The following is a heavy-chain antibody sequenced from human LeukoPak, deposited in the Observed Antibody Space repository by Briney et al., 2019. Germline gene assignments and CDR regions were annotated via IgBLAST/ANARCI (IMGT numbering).Heavy chain of an antibody. CDR2: ISGSGYST. D-gene: IGHD2-21*02. CDR3: AKDGTGCGGDCYSDY. Sequence: GGSLRLSCSASGFTFSNYAMTWVRQAPGKGLQWVASISGSGYSTHYADSVKGRFAISRDNSKNTLSLQMNSLRAEDTALYYCAKDGTGCGGDCYSDYWGQGTLVTVSS. J-gene: IGHJ4*02. CDR1: GFTFSNYA. V-gene: IGHV3-23*01.